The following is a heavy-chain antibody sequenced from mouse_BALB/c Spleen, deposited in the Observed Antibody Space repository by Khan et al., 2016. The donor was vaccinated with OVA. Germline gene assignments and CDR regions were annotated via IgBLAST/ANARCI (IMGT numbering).Heavy chain of an antibody. CDR2: VDPFSGGT. CDR1: GYSFTTYY. V-gene: IGHV1S135*01. D-gene: IGHD2-2*01. J-gene: IGHJ3*01. CDR3: TRHGYVAWFTY. Sequence: EVQLQQSGPELMKPGASVKISCKASGYSFTTYYLHWVMQSHGESLEWIGYVDPFSGGTTYNQKLKGKATLTVDKSSTTVYMNLSNLKSEDSAVYFCTRHGYVAWFTYWGQGTLVTDSA.